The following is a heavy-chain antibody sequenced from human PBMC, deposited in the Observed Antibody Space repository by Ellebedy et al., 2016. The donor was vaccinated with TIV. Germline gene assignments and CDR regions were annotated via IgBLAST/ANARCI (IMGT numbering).Heavy chain of an antibody. D-gene: IGHD4-11*01. J-gene: IGHJ4*02. V-gene: IGHV1-69*13. CDR3: ARGTVTLQDY. Sequence: ASVKVSCKASGGTFSSYAICWVRQAPGQGLEWMGGIIPLFGTANYAQKFQGRVTITADESTSTAYMELRSLRSDDTAVYYCARGTVTLQDYWGQGTLVTVSS. CDR1: GGTFSSYA. CDR2: IIPLFGTA.